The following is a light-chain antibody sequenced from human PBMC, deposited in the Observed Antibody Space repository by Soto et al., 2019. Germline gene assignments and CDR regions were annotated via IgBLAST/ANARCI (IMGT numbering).Light chain of an antibody. CDR1: QSVSSN. CDR3: QQYTNWPP. J-gene: IGKJ1*01. CDR2: GAS. Sequence: EIVMTQSPATLSVSPGERATLSCRASQSVSSNLAWYQQKPGQAPRLLIYGASTRATGIPARFSGSGSGTECTLARSSLQSEDFAVYYCQQYTNWPPFGQGTKVEIK. V-gene: IGKV3-15*01.